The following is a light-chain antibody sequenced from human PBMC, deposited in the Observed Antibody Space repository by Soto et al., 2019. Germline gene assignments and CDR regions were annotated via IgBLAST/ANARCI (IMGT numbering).Light chain of an antibody. CDR1: SSDVGGYNY. CDR3: SSYTSSSTLYV. CDR2: EVS. J-gene: IGLJ1*01. V-gene: IGLV2-14*01. Sequence: QSVLTQPASVSGSPGQSITISCTGTSSDVGGYNYVSWYQQHPGKAPKLMIYEVSNRPSGVSNRFSGSKSGNTASLTISGLQAEDEADYYYSSYTSSSTLYVFGTGTKGTVL.